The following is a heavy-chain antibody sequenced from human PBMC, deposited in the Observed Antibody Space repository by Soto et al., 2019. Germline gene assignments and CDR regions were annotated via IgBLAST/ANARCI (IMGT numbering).Heavy chain of an antibody. Sequence: EVQLVESGGGLVQPGGSLRLSCAASGFTFCHYSMNWVRQAPGKGLEWVSYISSSSYTMNYADSVKGRFTISRDNAKNSLYLQMNSLRDEDTAVYYCARDVDYWGQGTLVTVSS. CDR1: GFTFCHYS. V-gene: IGHV3-48*02. CDR3: ARDVDY. CDR2: ISSSSYTM. J-gene: IGHJ4*02.